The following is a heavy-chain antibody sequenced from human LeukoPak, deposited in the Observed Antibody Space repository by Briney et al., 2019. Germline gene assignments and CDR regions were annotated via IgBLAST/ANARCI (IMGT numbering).Heavy chain of an antibody. J-gene: IGHJ4*02. V-gene: IGHV3-23*01. CDR1: GFTFSSYA. Sequence: GGSLRLSCAASGFTFSSYAMNWVRQAPGKGLEWVSAISGGGGGTYYADSVKGRFTISRDNSKNTLYLQMNSLRAEDTAVYYCAKDLGIVGGGSDYWAREPWSPSPQ. D-gene: IGHD1-26*01. CDR2: ISGGGGGT. CDR3: AKDLGIVGGGSDY.